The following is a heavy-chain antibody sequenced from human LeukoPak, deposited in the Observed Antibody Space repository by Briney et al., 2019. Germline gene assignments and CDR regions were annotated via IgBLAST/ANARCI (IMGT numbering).Heavy chain of an antibody. D-gene: IGHD5-12*01. CDR3: ARELDSGYVHFDY. CDR2: INTATGNP. Sequence: ASVKVSCKASGYTFTSYDINWVRQAPGQGLEWMGWINTATGNPTYAQGFAGRFVFSLDTSVSTAYLQISSLRAEDTAVYYCARELDSGYVHFDYWGQGTLVTVSS. J-gene: IGHJ4*02. CDR1: GYTFTSYD. V-gene: IGHV7-4-1*02.